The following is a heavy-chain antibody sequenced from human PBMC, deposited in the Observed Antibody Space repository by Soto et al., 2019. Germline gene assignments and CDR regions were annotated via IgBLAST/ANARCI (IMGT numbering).Heavy chain of an antibody. V-gene: IGHV1-69*12. CDR2: IIPIFGTA. J-gene: IGHJ4*02. CDR3: ASSLSEWFGELTPFDY. D-gene: IGHD3-10*01. Sequence: QVQLVQSGAEVKKPGSSVKVSCKASGGTFSSYAISWVRQAPGQGLEWMGGIIPIFGTANYAQKFQGRVTTTADESTSTAYMELSSLRSEDTAVYYCASSLSEWFGELTPFDYWGQGTLVTVSS. CDR1: GGTFSSYA.